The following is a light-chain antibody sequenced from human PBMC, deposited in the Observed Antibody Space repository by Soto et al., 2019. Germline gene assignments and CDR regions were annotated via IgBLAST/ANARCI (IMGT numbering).Light chain of an antibody. Sequence: QSVLTQPPSASGTPGQRVTISCSGSSSNIGSNTVNWYQQVPGTAPKLLIYSNNHRPSGVPGRFSGSKSGTSVSLAISGVQSEDEADYYCAAWDDSLNGVVFGGGTKLTVL. CDR2: SNN. J-gene: IGLJ2*01. V-gene: IGLV1-44*01. CDR3: AAWDDSLNGVV. CDR1: SSNIGSNT.